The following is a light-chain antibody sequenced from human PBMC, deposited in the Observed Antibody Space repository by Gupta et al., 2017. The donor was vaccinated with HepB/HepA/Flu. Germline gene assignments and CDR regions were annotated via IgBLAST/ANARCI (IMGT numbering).Light chain of an antibody. Sequence: HSDLTQPASVPGSPGQSITLSRTGTSNDVGSYDLVSSYQHHPGKAPNLMIYNVTTRPSRVSTRFSGSKSGNTASLTISGLQAEDEADYYCCSYTGSGTFYVFGTGTKVTVL. CDR1: SNDVGSYDL. CDR3: CSYTGSGTFYV. J-gene: IGLJ1*01. CDR2: NVT. V-gene: IGLV2-23*02.